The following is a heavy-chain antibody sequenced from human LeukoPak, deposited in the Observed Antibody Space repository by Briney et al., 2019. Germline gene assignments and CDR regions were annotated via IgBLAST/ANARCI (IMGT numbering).Heavy chain of an antibody. D-gene: IGHD1-1*01. CDR2: INPRGGST. J-gene: IGHJ4*02. CDR3: ARVGSAAPTADY. Sequence: ASVKVSCKASGYTFTTYYMHWMRQAPGQGPEWMGIINPRGGSTDYSQKFQGRITMTSDTSTSTVYMELSRLRSDDTVVYFCARVGSAAPTADYWGQGTLVTVSS. CDR1: GYTFTTYY. V-gene: IGHV1-46*01.